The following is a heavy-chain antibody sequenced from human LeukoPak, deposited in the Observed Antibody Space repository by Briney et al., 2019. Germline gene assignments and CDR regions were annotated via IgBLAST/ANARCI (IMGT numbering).Heavy chain of an antibody. CDR2: ISYSGST. V-gene: IGHV4-59*01. Sequence: KPSETLSLTCTVSGGSISSDYWSWIRQPPGKGLEWIGTISYSGSTDYNPSLKGRVTISVDTSKTQFSLKLTSVTAADTAVYYCARDRDINIVRGGAWVNYYGMDIWGQGTTVTVSS. CDR1: GGSISSDY. CDR3: ARDRDINIVRGGAWVNYYGMDI. D-gene: IGHD3-10*01. J-gene: IGHJ6*02.